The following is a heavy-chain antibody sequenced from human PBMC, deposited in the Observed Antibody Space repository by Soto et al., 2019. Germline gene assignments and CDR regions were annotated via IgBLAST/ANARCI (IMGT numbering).Heavy chain of an antibody. J-gene: IGHJ4*02. CDR2: IYYNGST. CDR1: GGSISSGGYY. D-gene: IGHD5-18*01. Sequence: PSETLSLTCTVSGGSISSGGYYWSWIRQHPGKGLEWIGYIYYNGSTYYNPSLKSRVTISVDTSKNQFSLKLSSVTAADTAVYYCARDSAGYVDTATASDYWGQGTLVTVSS. V-gene: IGHV4-31*03. CDR3: ARDSAGYVDTATASDY.